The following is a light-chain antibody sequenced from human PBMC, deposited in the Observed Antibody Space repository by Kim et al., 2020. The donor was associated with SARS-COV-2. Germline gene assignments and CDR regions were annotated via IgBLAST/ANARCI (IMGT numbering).Light chain of an antibody. V-gene: IGLV3-19*01. J-gene: IGLJ2*01. CDR3: KSRDSSGNLLV. CDR1: SLRTYY. Sequence: SSELTQDPAVSVAVGQTVRITCQGDSLRTYYASWYQQKPGQAPVLVIYGKNNRPSGIPDRFSGSSSGNTASLTITGAQAEDEADYYCKSRDSSGNLLVFGGGTQLTVL. CDR2: GKN.